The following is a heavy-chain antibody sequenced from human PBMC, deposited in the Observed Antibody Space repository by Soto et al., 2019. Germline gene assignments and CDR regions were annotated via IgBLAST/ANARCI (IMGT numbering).Heavy chain of an antibody. V-gene: IGHV1-18*01. Sequence: QVQLVQSGADVKKPGASVKVSCKASGYNFTSYGISWVRQAPGQGLEWMGWISPHNDRTKYARRFQDRVTMTTETPTSTVYMELGSLRSDDTAVYYCARDLYYSSGRYFDHDAFDIWGPGTVVTGSS. J-gene: IGHJ3*02. CDR2: ISPHNDRT. CDR1: GYNFTSYG. CDR3: ARDLYYSSGRYFDHDAFDI. D-gene: IGHD6-19*01.